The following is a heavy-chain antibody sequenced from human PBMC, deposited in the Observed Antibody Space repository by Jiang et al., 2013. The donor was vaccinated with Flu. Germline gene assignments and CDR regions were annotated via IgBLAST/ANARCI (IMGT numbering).Heavy chain of an antibody. Sequence: GAEVKKPGESLKISCKGSGYSFSNYWIAWVRQMPGRGLEWMGIIYPGDSDTRYSPSFQGQVTISADKSISTAYLQWSSLKASDSAFYYCTRRDSSYYWFDYWGQGTLVTVSS. CDR2: IYPGDSDT. V-gene: IGHV5-51*03. J-gene: IGHJ4*02. CDR3: TRRDSSYYWFDY. CDR1: GYSFSNYW. D-gene: IGHD1-26*01.